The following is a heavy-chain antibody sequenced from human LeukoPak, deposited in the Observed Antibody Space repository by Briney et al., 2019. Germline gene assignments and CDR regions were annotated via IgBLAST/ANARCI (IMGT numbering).Heavy chain of an antibody. CDR2: INHNGST. CDR1: GGSFSGYY. V-gene: IGHV4-34*01. J-gene: IGHJ4*02. CDR3: ARGKGQAGCRYFCGGSCYPYYFDY. Sequence: PTETLSLTCAVYGGSFSGYYWSWLRQPPGKGLEWIGEINHNGSTNYNPSLKSRVTISVHTSKNQFFLKLSSVTAADTAVYYGARGKGQAGCRYFCGGSCYPYYFDYWGQGTLVTVSS. D-gene: IGHD2-15*01.